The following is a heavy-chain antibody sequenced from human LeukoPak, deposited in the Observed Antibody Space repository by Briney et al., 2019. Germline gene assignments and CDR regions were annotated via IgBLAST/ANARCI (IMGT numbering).Heavy chain of an antibody. V-gene: IGHV3-23*01. CDR2: TSDRGDYT. Sequence: GGSLRLSCAASGFTFTSYSMSWVRQAPGKGLEWVSGTSDRGDYTYYADSVKGRFTISRDSSKNTLFLQMDSLRAEDTAIYYCAKIPSATENFDYWGQGTLVMVSS. D-gene: IGHD5-12*01. J-gene: IGHJ4*02. CDR3: AKIPSATENFDY. CDR1: GFTFTSYS.